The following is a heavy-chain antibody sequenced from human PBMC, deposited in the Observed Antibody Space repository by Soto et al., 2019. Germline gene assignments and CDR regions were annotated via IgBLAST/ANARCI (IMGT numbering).Heavy chain of an antibody. Sequence: PVGSLRLSCAASGFTFSSYGMHWVRQAPGKGLEWVAVISYDGSNKYYADSVKGRFTISRDNSKNTLYLQMNSLRAEDTAVYYCAKDKVVVITTHYWGQGTLVTVS. J-gene: IGHJ4*02. V-gene: IGHV3-30*18. CDR1: GFTFSSYG. CDR3: AKDKVVVITTHY. D-gene: IGHD3-22*01. CDR2: ISYDGSNK.